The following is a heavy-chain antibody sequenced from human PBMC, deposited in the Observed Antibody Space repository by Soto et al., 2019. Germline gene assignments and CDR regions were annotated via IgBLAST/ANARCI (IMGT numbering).Heavy chain of an antibody. CDR1: GFTFSNAW. J-gene: IGHJ4*02. D-gene: IGHD4-17*01. CDR2: IKSKTDGGTT. Sequence: EVQLVESGGGLVKPGGSLRLSCAASGFTFSNAWMSWVRQAPGKGLEWVGHIKSKTDGGTTDYAAPVKGRFTISRDDSKNTLYLQMNSLKTEDTAVYYCTTRYGDSEGFYWGQGTLVTVSS. V-gene: IGHV3-15*01. CDR3: TTRYGDSEGFY.